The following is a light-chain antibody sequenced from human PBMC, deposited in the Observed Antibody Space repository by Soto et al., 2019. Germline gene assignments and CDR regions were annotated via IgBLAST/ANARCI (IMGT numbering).Light chain of an antibody. J-gene: IGKJ4*01. CDR3: HQYGTSPLT. CDR2: GAS. CDR1: QSVTSNY. V-gene: IGKV3-20*01. Sequence: IVLAHSPGTLSLSPGERATLSCRASQSVTSNYLAWYQQKRGQPPRLLIYGASIRATGIPDRFSGSGSGTDFTLTISRLEPEDFAVYYCHQYGTSPLTFGGGTKVDIK.